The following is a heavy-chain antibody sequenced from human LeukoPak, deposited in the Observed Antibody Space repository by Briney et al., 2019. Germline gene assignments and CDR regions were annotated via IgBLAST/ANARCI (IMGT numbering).Heavy chain of an antibody. CDR2: ITSNSGYV. Sequence: PGRSLRLSCTVSGFIFEDYAMHWVRQVPGKGLEWVSSITSNSGYVAYADSVKGRFSISRDNAKNSLYLQMNSLRTEDMAVYYCVQDSYAISSSGSTFASWGQGTLVTVSS. CDR3: VQDSYAISSSGSTFAS. D-gene: IGHD2-2*01. V-gene: IGHV3-9*03. CDR1: GFIFEDYA. J-gene: IGHJ4*02.